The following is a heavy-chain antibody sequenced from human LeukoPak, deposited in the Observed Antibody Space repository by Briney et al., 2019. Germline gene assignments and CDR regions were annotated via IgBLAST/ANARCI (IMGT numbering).Heavy chain of an antibody. CDR3: AASGYCSSTSCYTGRAYYYYMDV. CDR2: IVVGRGST. CDR1: GFTFTSSA. D-gene: IGHD2-2*02. Sequence: SVTVSCTASGFTFTSSAVQWVRQARGQRLDWLGWIVVGRGSTNYAQKFQERVTITRDMSTSTAYMELSSLRSEDTAVYYSAASGYCSSTSCYTGRAYYYYMDVWGKGTTVTVSS. J-gene: IGHJ6*03. V-gene: IGHV1-58*01.